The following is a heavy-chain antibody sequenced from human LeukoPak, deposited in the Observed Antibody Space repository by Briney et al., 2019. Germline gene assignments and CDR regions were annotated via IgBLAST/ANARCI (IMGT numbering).Heavy chain of an antibody. CDR1: GGSIDSDY. V-gene: IGHV4-59*08. CDR2: VYYSGSA. D-gene: IGHD6-19*01. CDR3: ARLSYTSGWYEVDY. Sequence: SETLSLTCTVSGGSIDSDYWTWIRQSPGKGLEWVGYVYYSGSATCNPSLKSRVTISVETSKNQFSLSLNSVTAAGTAVYYCARLSYTSGWYEVDYWGQGTLVTVSS. J-gene: IGHJ4*02.